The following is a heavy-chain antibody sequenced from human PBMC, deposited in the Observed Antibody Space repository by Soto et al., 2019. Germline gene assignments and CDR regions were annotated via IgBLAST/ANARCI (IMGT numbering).Heavy chain of an antibody. CDR1: GFTFTSSA. Sequence: SVKVSCKASGFTFTSSAVQWVRQARGQRLEWIGWIVVGSGNTNYAQKFQERVTITRDMSTSTAYMELRSLRSDDTAVYYCARDLRGYCSGGSCYLNYYYYYMDVWGKGTTVTVSS. D-gene: IGHD2-15*01. CDR2: IVVGSGNT. CDR3: ARDLRGYCSGGSCYLNYYYYYMDV. V-gene: IGHV1-58*01. J-gene: IGHJ6*03.